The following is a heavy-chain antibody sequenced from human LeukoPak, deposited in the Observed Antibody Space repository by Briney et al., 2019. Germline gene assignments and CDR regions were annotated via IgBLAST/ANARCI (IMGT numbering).Heavy chain of an antibody. CDR2: ISWNSGSI. CDR3: AKGKKIAVAGLFDY. D-gene: IGHD6-19*01. CDR1: GFTFDDYA. V-gene: IGHV3-9*01. J-gene: IGHJ4*02. Sequence: GGSLRLSCAASGFTFDDYAMHWVRQAPGKGLEWVSGISWNSGSIGCADSVKGRFTISRDNAKNCLYLQMNSLRPEDTALYYCAKGKKIAVAGLFDYWGQGTLVTVSS.